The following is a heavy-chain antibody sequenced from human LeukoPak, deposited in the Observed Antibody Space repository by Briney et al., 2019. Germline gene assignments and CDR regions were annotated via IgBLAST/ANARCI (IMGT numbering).Heavy chain of an antibody. Sequence: TGGSLRLSCAASGFTFSSYGMHWVRQAPGKGLEWVAVIWYDGSNKYYADSVKGRFTISRDNSKNTLYLQMNSLRAEDTAVYYCVRGIAAGGGNWFDPWGQGTLVTVSS. CDR1: GFTFSSYG. J-gene: IGHJ5*02. V-gene: IGHV3-33*01. CDR2: IWYDGSNK. D-gene: IGHD6-13*01. CDR3: VRGIAAGGGNWFDP.